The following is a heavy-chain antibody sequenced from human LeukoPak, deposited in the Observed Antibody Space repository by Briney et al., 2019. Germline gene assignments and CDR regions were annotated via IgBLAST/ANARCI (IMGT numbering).Heavy chain of an antibody. CDR2: ISWNSGSI. J-gene: IGHJ4*02. CDR3: AKDGSYLIAAAGPFDY. CDR1: GFPFDDYA. V-gene: IGHV3-9*01. D-gene: IGHD6-13*01. Sequence: GGSLRLSCAASGFPFDDYAMHWVRQAPGKGLEWVSGISWNSGSIGYADSVKGRFTISRDNAKKSLYLQMNSLRAEDTALYYCAKDGSYLIAAAGPFDYWGQGTLVTVSS.